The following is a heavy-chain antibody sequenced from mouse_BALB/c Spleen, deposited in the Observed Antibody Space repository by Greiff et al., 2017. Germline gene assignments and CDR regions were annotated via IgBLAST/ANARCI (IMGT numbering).Heavy chain of an antibody. CDR2: IWAGGST. CDR1: GFSLTSYG. D-gene: IGHD1-1*01. Sequence: VQLVESGPGLVAPSQSLSITCTVSGFSLTSYGVHWVRQPPGKGLEWLGVIWAGGSTNYNSALMSRLSISKDNSKSQVFLKMNSLQTDDTAMYYCARATVVAHYYAMDYWGQGTSVTVSS. V-gene: IGHV2-9*02. CDR3: ARATVVAHYYAMDY. J-gene: IGHJ4*01.